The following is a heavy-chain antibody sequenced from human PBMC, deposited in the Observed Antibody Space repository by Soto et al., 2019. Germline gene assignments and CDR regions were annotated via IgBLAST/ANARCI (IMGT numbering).Heavy chain of an antibody. V-gene: IGHV3-21*01. CDR2: ISSTTNYI. CDR3: ARESEDLTSNFDY. J-gene: IGHJ4*02. Sequence: GSLRLSCVASGFTFSRYSMNWVRQAPGKGLEWVSSISSTTNYIYYADSMKGRFTVSRDNAKNSVYLDMNSLSAEDTAVYYCARESEDLTSNFDYWGQGTLVTVSS. CDR1: GFTFSRYS.